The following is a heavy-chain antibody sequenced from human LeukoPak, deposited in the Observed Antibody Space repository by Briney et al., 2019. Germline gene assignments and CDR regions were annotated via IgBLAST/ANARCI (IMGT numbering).Heavy chain of an antibody. D-gene: IGHD3-16*01. CDR3: AKASWVSRPDAVR. V-gene: IGHV3-23*02. J-gene: IGHJ4*02. Sequence: GGSLRLSCAASGLSFSCFAMSWVRQGPARGLEWVSSISGNGETLYQASVTGRFTLSSHSSRSTVSFQLNNPRVEDTAIYSCAKASWVSRPDAVRWGQGTLVTVSS. CDR1: GLSFSCFA. CDR2: ISGNGET.